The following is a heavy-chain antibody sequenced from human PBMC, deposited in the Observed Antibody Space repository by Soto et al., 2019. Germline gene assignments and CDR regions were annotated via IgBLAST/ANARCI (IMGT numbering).Heavy chain of an antibody. Sequence: QLQLQESGPGLVKPSETLSLTCTVSGDSVSTNSYSWGWIRQSPGKGLEWIGTIYSSENTYYNPSLLSRVTISVDTSKTEFSLRRSSVTAADTAVYYCARLNGYCISTNCHGYYGMDVWGQGTTVTVSS. V-gene: IGHV4-39*01. CDR2: IYSSENT. D-gene: IGHD2-2*03. J-gene: IGHJ6*02. CDR3: ARLNGYCISTNCHGYYGMDV. CDR1: GDSVSTNSYS.